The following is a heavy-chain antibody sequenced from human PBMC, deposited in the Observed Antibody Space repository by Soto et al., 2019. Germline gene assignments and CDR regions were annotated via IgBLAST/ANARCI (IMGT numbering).Heavy chain of an antibody. J-gene: IGHJ4*02. CDR2: ISAYSGKT. CDR1: GYTLTSYG. Sequence: ASVKVSCKTSGYTLTSYGISWVRQAPGQRLEWMGWISAYSGKTNYAQKLQGRLTMTTDTSTSTAYMELRSLRSDDTALYYCARDNSGDFWSGYCHYYFDYWGQGTLVTVSS. V-gene: IGHV1-18*01. D-gene: IGHD3-3*01. CDR3: ARDNSGDFWSGYCHYYFDY.